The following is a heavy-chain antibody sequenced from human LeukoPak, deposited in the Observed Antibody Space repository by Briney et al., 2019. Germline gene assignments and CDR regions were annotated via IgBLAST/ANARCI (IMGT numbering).Heavy chain of an antibody. D-gene: IGHD2-15*01. Sequence: GGSLRLSCAASEFSVGSNYMTWVRQAPGKGLEWVSLIYSGGSTYYADSVKGRFTISRDNSKNTLYLQMNSLRAEDTAVYYCASFTPWGVVVAATGSFDYWGQGTLVTVSS. J-gene: IGHJ4*02. CDR2: IYSGGST. V-gene: IGHV3-66*01. CDR1: EFSVGSNY. CDR3: ASFTPWGVVVAATGSFDY.